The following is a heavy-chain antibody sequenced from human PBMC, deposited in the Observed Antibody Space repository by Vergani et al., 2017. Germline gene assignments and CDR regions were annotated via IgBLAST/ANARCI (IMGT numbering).Heavy chain of an antibody. CDR3: VRGGTFDWLST. J-gene: IGHJ5*02. CDR2: ITPQNGGT. Sequence: QVKLVQPGAEVKKPGAAVKFSCKAPGYYFTDNYLHWVRQAPGQGLEWMGRITPQNGGTQYAEKFKGRVTMTRDTSITTAYMELTSLTSDDTAVYYCVRGGTFDWLSTWGQGTLVTVSS. CDR1: GYYFTDNY. V-gene: IGHV1-2*02. D-gene: IGHD3-9*01.